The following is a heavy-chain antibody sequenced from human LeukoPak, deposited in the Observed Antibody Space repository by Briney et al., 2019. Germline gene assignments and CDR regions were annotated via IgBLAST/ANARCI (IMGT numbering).Heavy chain of an antibody. CDR2: MNPNSGNT. J-gene: IGHJ5*02. CDR3: ARARLAAAGYNWFDP. CDR1: GYTFTSYY. V-gene: IGHV1-8*02. D-gene: IGHD6-13*01. Sequence: ASVKVSCKASGYTFTSYYMHWVRQAPGQGLEWMGWMNPNSGNTGYAQKFQGRVTMTRNTSISTAYMELSSLRSEDTAVYYCARARLAAAGYNWFDPWGQGTLVTVSS.